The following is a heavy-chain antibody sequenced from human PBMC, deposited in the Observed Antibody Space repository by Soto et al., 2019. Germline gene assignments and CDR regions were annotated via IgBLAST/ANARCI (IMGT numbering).Heavy chain of an antibody. V-gene: IGHV3-21*01. CDR3: ARAECTSTGCYVVWFDP. D-gene: IGHD2-2*01. Sequence: EVQLVESGGGLVKPGGSLRLSCAASGFSFSNYGMNWVRQAPGKGLEWVSSISSSSSYIYYADSVKGRFTISRDNAKNSVYLQMNSLRAEDTAVYYCARAECTSTGCYVVWFDPWGQGTLVTVSS. CDR2: ISSSSSYI. J-gene: IGHJ5*02. CDR1: GFSFSNYG.